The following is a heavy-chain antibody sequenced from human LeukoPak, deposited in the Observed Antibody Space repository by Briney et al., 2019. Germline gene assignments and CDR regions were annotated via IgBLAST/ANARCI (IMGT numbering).Heavy chain of an antibody. V-gene: IGHV3-48*02. CDR1: GFTFSSFS. D-gene: IGHD3-9*01. CDR3: ARDRDWAFDI. CDR2: ITHTGTTI. J-gene: IGHJ3*02. Sequence: PGGSLRLSCAASGFTFSSFSMNWVRQAPGKGLEWLSHITHTGTTIYYADSVKGRFTISRDNGKNSLDLQMNSLRDEDTAVYYCARDRDWAFDIWGQGTVVTVSS.